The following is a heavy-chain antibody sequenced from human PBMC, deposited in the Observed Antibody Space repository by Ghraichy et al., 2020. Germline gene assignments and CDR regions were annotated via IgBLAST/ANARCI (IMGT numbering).Heavy chain of an antibody. D-gene: IGHD5-18*01. J-gene: IGHJ4*02. CDR3: ARDPGYSYGCV. CDR2: IYHSGST. Sequence: SETLSLTCTVSGYSISSGYYWGWLRMPPGKGLEWIGSIYHSGSTYYNPSLKSRVTISVDTSKNQFSLQLSSVTAADTAVYYCARDPGYSYGCVWGQGTLVTVPS. V-gene: IGHV4-38-2*02. CDR1: GYSISSGYY.